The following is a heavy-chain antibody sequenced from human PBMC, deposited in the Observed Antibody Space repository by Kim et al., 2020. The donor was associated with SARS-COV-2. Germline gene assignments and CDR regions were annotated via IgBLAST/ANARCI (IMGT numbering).Heavy chain of an antibody. D-gene: IGHD4-17*01. CDR1: GFPFTTYT. CDR3: AKELMVTTATTCGGLFNS. CDR2: ISGSGRST. Sequence: GGSLRLSCVASGFPFTTYTMNWVRQAPGKGLEWVSGISGSGRSTYYADSVKGRFTVSRDNSKNTLYLQMNSLRVEDTAVYYCAKELMVTTATTCGGLFNSWGQGTLVTVSS. J-gene: IGHJ5*02. V-gene: IGHV3-23*01.